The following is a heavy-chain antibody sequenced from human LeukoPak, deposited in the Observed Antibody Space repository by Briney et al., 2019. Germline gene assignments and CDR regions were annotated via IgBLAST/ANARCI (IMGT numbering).Heavy chain of an antibody. CDR3: ARIPHRDWNDVSGFNY. CDR1: GGSISGYY. Sequence: PSETLSLTCTVSGGSISGYYWGWIRQPPGKELEWIGYIYYTGSPNYNPSLTSRVTMSVDTSKNQFSLKLRPVTTADTAVYYCARIPHRDWNDVSGFNYWGQGTLVTVSS. CDR2: IYYTGSP. J-gene: IGHJ4*02. V-gene: IGHV4-59*01. D-gene: IGHD1-1*01.